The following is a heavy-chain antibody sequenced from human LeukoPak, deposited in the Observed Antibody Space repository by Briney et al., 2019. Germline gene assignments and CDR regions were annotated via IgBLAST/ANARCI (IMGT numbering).Heavy chain of an antibody. D-gene: IGHD2-15*01. V-gene: IGHV3-23*01. J-gene: IGHJ4*02. Sequence: GGSLRLSCAASGFTFSSYAMSWVRQAPGKGLEWVSAISRSGGSTAYADSVKGRFTISRDNSKNTLYLQMNSLRAEDTAVYYCAKESLAATLGYFDYWGQGTLVTVSS. CDR3: AKESLAATLGYFDY. CDR2: ISRSGGST. CDR1: GFTFSSYA.